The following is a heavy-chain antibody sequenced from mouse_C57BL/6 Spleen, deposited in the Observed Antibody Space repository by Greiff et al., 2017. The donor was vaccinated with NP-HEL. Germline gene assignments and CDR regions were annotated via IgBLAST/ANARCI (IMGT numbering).Heavy chain of an antibody. CDR1: GYTFTSYW. J-gene: IGHJ2*01. Sequence: VHVKQSGPVLARPGASVKMSCKTSGYTFTSYWMHWVKQRPGQGLEWIGAIYPGNSDTSYNQKFKGKAKLTAVTSASTAYMELSSLTNEDSAVDYCTRFITTVVATDYWGQGTTLTVSS. CDR3: TRFITTVVATDY. D-gene: IGHD1-1*01. V-gene: IGHV1-5*01. CDR2: IYPGNSDT.